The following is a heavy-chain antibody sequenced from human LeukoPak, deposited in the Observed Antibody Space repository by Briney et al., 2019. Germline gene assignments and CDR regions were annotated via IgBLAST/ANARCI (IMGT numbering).Heavy chain of an antibody. CDR3: ARLILWETSNAFDN. CDR1: GFEFSIHD. CDR2: ISGSGTDT. J-gene: IGHJ3*02. D-gene: IGHD1-26*01. Sequence: GGFLRLSCVASGFEFSIHDMSWGRQAPGKGPEWVSSISGSGTDTYYTDSVKGRFTISRDTSKNTLYMQMNNLRVEDTAVYFCARLILWETSNAFDNWGQGTMVTVSS. V-gene: IGHV3-23*01.